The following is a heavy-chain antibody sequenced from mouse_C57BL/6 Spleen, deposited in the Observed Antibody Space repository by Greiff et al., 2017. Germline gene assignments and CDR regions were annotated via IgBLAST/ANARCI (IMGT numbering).Heavy chain of an antibody. CDR3: ARGGYSAWFAY. V-gene: IGHV2-2*01. J-gene: IGHJ3*01. CDR1: GFSLTSSG. Sequence: VQLQQSGPGLVQPSQSLSITCTVSGFSLTSSGVHWVRQSPGKGLEWLGVIWSGGSTAYNAAFISRLSISKDNSKSQVFLKMNSLQADDTAIYYCARGGYSAWFAYWGQGTLVTVSA. CDR2: IWSGGST. D-gene: IGHD2-3*01.